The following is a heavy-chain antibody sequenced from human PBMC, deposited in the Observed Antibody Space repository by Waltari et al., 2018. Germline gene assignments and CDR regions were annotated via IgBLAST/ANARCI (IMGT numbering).Heavy chain of an antibody. Sequence: EVQLVESGGGLVKPGGSLRLSCAASGFTFSSYSMNWVRQAPGKGLEWVSSISSSSSYRYYADSVKGRFTISRDNAKNSLYLQMNSLRAEDTAVYYCARDKGRDYYGSGSFDYWGQGTLVTVSS. CDR2: ISSSSSYR. D-gene: IGHD3-10*01. CDR3: ARDKGRDYYGSGSFDY. V-gene: IGHV3-21*01. CDR1: GFTFSSYS. J-gene: IGHJ4*02.